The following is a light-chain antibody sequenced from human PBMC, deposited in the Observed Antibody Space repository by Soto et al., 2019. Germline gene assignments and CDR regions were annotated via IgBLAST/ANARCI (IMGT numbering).Light chain of an antibody. CDR2: DDN. J-gene: IGLJ2*01. V-gene: IGLV1-51*01. CDR3: GAWDRSLRAAV. CDR1: SSNIGNNY. Sequence: QSVLTQPPSVSAAPGQKVTISCSGASSNIGNNYVSWYQQIPGTAPKLLIYDDNKRPSGIADRFSGPKSGTSATLVITELQAEDEDDYYCGAWDRSLRAAVFGGGTKLTVL.